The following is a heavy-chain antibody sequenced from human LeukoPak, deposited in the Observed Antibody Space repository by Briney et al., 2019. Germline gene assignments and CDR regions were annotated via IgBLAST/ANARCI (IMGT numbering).Heavy chain of an antibody. Sequence: QPGKSLRLSCAASGFTFSGYGMHWVRQAPGKGLEWVAVIWYDGSNKYYADSVKGRFTISRDNSKNTLYLQMNSLRAEDTAVYYCARDPSIAAAGTGYFQHWGQGTLVTVSS. J-gene: IGHJ1*01. D-gene: IGHD6-13*01. V-gene: IGHV3-33*01. CDR3: ARDPSIAAAGTGYFQH. CDR1: GFTFSGYG. CDR2: IWYDGSNK.